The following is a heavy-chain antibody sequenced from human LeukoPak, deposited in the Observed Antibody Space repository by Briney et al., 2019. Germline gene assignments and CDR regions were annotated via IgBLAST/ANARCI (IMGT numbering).Heavy chain of an antibody. CDR3: ARNMAASLSYGMDV. CDR1: GGTFSSYA. D-gene: IGHD5-24*01. Sequence: GASVKVSCKASGGTFSSYAISWVRQAPGQGLEWMGGIIPIFGTANYAQKFEGRVTITADKSTSTAYMELSSLRSEDTAVNYCARNMAASLSYGMDVWGQGTTVTVSS. V-gene: IGHV1-69*06. J-gene: IGHJ6*02. CDR2: IIPIFGTA.